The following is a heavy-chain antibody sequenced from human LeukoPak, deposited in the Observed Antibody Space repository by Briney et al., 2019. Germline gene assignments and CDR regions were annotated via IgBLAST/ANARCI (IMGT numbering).Heavy chain of an antibody. J-gene: IGHJ4*02. CDR2: IYHSGST. V-gene: IGHV4-4*02. CDR3: VAAAVAVDC. CDR1: GGSISSTNW. Sequence: PSETLSLTCAVSGGSISSTNWWSWARQPPGKGLEWIGEIYHSGSTNYNPSLKSRVTISVDKSKNQFSLRLTSVTAADTAVYYCVAAAVAVDCWGQGTLVTVSS. D-gene: IGHD6-19*01.